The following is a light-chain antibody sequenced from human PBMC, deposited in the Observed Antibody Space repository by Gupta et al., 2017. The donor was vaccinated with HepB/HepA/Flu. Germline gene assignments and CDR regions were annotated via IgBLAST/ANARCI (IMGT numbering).Light chain of an antibody. Sequence: EIVLTQSPATLSLSPGERSTLSCRASQSVSSYLAWYQQKPGQAPRRLIFDESARATGSPGSCSGSGFGIECTITISSLEPEESELYYCKQRSNGHNFPRTFGQGTKVEIK. CDR2: DES. CDR3: KQRSNGHNFPRT. V-gene: IGKV3-11*01. CDR1: QSVSSY. J-gene: IGKJ1*01.